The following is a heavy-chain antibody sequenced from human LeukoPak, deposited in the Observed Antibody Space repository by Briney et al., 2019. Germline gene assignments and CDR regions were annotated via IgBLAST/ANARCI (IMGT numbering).Heavy chain of an antibody. D-gene: IGHD3-10*01. Sequence: SETLSLTCAVYGGSFSGYYWSWIRQPPGKGLQWIGEINHSGTTNYNPSLKSRVTISVDTSKNQSSLKLSSVTAADTAVYYCARGLGRLPSGGYWGQGTLVTVSS. CDR2: INHSGTT. V-gene: IGHV4-34*01. CDR3: ARGLGRLPSGGY. J-gene: IGHJ4*02. CDR1: GGSFSGYY.